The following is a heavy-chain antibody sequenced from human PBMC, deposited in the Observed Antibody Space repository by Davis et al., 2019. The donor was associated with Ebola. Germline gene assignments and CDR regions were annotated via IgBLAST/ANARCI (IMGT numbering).Heavy chain of an antibody. J-gene: IGHJ4*02. CDR2: ISSSSSYI. Sequence: PGGSLRLSCAASGFTFSSYSMNWVRQAPGKGLEWVSSISSSSSYIYYADSVKGRFTISRDNAKNTLYLQMNSLRAEDTAVYYCARDIDYGDHVLDYWGQGTLVTVSS. CDR3: ARDIDYGDHVLDY. D-gene: IGHD4-17*01. V-gene: IGHV3-21*01. CDR1: GFTFSSYS.